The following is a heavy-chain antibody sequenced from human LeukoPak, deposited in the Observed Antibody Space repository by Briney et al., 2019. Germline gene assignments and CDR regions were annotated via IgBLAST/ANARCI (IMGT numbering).Heavy chain of an antibody. V-gene: IGHV3-33*01. D-gene: IGHD5-24*01. J-gene: IGHJ4*02. CDR2: IWYDGSNK. Sequence: GRSLRLSCAASGFTFSSYGMHWVRQAPGKGLEWVAVIWYDGSNKYYADSVKGRFTISRDNSKNTLYLQMNSLRAEDTAIYYCTRVGYIDEGIDYWGQGTLVTVSS. CDR1: GFTFSSYG. CDR3: TRVGYIDEGIDY.